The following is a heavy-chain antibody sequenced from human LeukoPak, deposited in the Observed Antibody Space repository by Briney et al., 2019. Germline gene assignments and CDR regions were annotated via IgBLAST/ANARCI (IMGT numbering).Heavy chain of an antibody. CDR1: GFTFSSYG. J-gene: IGHJ4*02. CDR3: AKWFGYDNSLDY. D-gene: IGHD3-10*01. CDR2: ISYDGSNK. Sequence: GGSLRLSCAASGFTFSSYGMHWVRQAPGKGLEWVAVISYDGSNKYYADSVKGRFTISRDNSKNTLYLQMNSLRAEDTAVYYCAKWFGYDNSLDYWGQGTLVTVSS. V-gene: IGHV3-30*18.